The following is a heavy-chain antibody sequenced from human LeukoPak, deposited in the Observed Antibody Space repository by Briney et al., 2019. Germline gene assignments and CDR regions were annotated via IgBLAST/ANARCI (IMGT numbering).Heavy chain of an antibody. J-gene: IGHJ6*02. CDR2: ISWNSGSI. CDR3: AKDAHYYYYYGMDV. CDR1: GFTFDDYA. D-gene: IGHD3-10*01. Sequence: GGSLRLSCAASGFTFDDYAMHWVWQAPGKGLEWVSGISWNSGSIGYADSVKGRFTISRDNAKNSLYLQMNSLRAEDTALYYCAKDAHYYYYYGMDVWGQGTTVTISS. V-gene: IGHV3-9*01.